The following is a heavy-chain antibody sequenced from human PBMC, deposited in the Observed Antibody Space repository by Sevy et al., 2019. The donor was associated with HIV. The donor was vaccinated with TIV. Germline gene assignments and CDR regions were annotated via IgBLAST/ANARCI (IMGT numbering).Heavy chain of an antibody. CDR3: AKERVYCSGGTCKPGGWFDP. CDR2: INPNSGGT. V-gene: IGHV1-2*02. D-gene: IGHD2-15*01. Sequence: ASVKVSCKASGYTFTGYYMHWVRQAPGQGLEWMGWINPNSGGTKYAQKFQGGVTMTRDTSISTAYMELSRLRSDDTAVYYCAKERVYCSGGTCKPGGWFDPWGQGTLVTVSS. J-gene: IGHJ5*02. CDR1: GYTFTGYY.